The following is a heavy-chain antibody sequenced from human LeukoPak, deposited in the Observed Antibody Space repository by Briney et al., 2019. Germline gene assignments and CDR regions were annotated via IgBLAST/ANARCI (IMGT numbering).Heavy chain of an antibody. J-gene: IGHJ5*02. CDR2: INHSGST. D-gene: IGHD3-10*01. CDR3: ARLMVRGVILWFDP. CDR1: GGSFSGYY. V-gene: IGHV4-34*01. Sequence: SETLSLTCAVYGGSFSGYYWSWIRQPPGKGLEWIGEINHSGSTNYNPSLKSRVTISVDTSKNQFSLKLSSVTAADTAVYYCARLMVRGVILWFDPWGQGTLVTVSS.